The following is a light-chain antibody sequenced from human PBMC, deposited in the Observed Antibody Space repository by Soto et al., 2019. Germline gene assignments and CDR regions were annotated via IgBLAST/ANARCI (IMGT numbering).Light chain of an antibody. J-gene: IGLJ2*01. Sequence: QSVLTQPPSVSAAPGQKVTISCSGSSSNIGSNYVSWYQQLPGTAPRLLIYDNNQRPSGIPDRFSGSKSGTSATLDITGLQTGDEADYYCGTWDGSLSALFGGGTKLTVL. CDR3: GTWDGSLSAL. CDR1: SSNIGSNY. CDR2: DNN. V-gene: IGLV1-51*01.